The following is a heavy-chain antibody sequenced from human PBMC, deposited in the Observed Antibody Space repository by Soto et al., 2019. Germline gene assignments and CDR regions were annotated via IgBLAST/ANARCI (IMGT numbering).Heavy chain of an antibody. CDR2: ISGSGGST. Sequence: EVQLLESGGGLVQPGGSLRLSCAASGFTFSSYAMSWVRQAPGKGLEWVSAISGSGGSTYYADSVKGRCTISRDNDKNTLYLQLKSLRAEDTAVYDCAKGSEWLRSIIDYWGQGTLVTFSS. D-gene: IGHD5-12*01. CDR3: AKGSEWLRSIIDY. J-gene: IGHJ4*02. CDR1: GFTFSSYA. V-gene: IGHV3-23*01.